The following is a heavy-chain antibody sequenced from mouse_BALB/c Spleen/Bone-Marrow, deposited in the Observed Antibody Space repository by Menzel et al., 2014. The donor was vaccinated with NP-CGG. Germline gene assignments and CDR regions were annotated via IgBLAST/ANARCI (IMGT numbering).Heavy chain of an antibody. J-gene: IGHJ3*01. CDR1: GFNIKDTY. CDR3: AAYYYGSSFGFAY. Sequence: VLMQQSGAELVKPGASVKLSCTASGFNIKDTYMHWVKQRPEQGLEWIGRIDPANGNTKYDPKFQGKATITADTSSNTAYLQLSSLASEDTAVYYCAAYYYGSSFGFAYRPQATLVPDTA. CDR2: IDPANGNT. D-gene: IGHD1-1*01. V-gene: IGHV14-3*02.